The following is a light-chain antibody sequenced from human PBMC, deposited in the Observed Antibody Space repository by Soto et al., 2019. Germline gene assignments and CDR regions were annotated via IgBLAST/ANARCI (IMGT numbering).Light chain of an antibody. CDR2: EVS. CDR3: SSNAGSNNLV. V-gene: IGLV2-8*01. CDR1: SSDVGDYNY. J-gene: IGLJ2*01. Sequence: QSVLTQPPSASGTPGQSVTIPCTGTSSDVGDYNYVSWYQQHPGKAPKLMIYEVSRRPSGVPDRFSGSKSGNTASLTVSGLQAEDEADYYCSSNAGSNNLVFGGGTKLPVL.